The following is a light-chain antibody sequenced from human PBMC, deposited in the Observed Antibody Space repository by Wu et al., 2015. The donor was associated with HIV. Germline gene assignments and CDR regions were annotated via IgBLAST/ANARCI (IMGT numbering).Light chain of an antibody. V-gene: IGKV3-20*01. CDR2: GAS. Sequence: EIVLTQSPGTLSLSPGERATLSCRASQSVSSSYLAWYQQKPGQAPRLLIYGASSRATGIPDRFSGSGSGTDFTLTISRLEPEDFAVYYCQQYSASPLTFGPGTKVAIK. CDR3: QQYSASPLT. CDR1: QSVSSSY. J-gene: IGKJ3*01.